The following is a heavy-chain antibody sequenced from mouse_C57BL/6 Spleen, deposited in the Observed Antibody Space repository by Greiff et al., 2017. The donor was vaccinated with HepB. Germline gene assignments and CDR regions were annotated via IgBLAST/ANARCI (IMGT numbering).Heavy chain of an antibody. Sequence: DVMLVESGGGLVQPGGSLSLSCAASGFTFTDYYMSWVRQPPGKALEWLGFIRNKANGYTTEYSASVKGRFTISRDNSQSILYLQMNALRAEDSATYYCARSPYYYGSKAFYYAMDYWGQGTSVTVSS. CDR3: ARSPYYYGSKAFYYAMDY. CDR1: GFTFTDYY. V-gene: IGHV7-3*01. CDR2: IRNKANGYTT. D-gene: IGHD1-1*01. J-gene: IGHJ4*01.